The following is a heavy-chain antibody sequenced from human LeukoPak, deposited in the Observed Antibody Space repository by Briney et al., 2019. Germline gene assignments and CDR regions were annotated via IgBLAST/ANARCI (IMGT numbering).Heavy chain of an antibody. Sequence: GKSLRLSCVGAGFVFSNHVIHWVRQAPGQGLEWVSMISYDGSGKHYADSVGGRLTISRDNSKNAVYLQMDSLTAEDTAIYYCARDLWGVAVAGAGKDVWGQGTTVTVSS. D-gene: IGHD3-16*01. CDR2: ISYDGSGK. V-gene: IGHV3-30*04. CDR1: GFVFSNHV. CDR3: ARDLWGVAVAGAGKDV. J-gene: IGHJ6*02.